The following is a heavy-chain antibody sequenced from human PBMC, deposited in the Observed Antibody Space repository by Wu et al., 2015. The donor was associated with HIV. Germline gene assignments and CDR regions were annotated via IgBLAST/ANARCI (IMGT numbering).Heavy chain of an antibody. CDR2: FDPEDDKI. CDR1: GYSLIKLS. D-gene: IGHD3-10*01. CDR3: TAFPRDIWSTGLPY. J-gene: IGHJ1*01. Sequence: LEQSGAVVRKPGASVRVPCKVSGYSLIKLSIHWVRQAPGKGLEWMGGFDPEDDKIIYAQRFQGRVAMTEDRSTEAAYMDLKSLRSEDTAVFYCTAFPRDIWSTGLPYWGQGTLVTVSA. V-gene: IGHV1-24*01.